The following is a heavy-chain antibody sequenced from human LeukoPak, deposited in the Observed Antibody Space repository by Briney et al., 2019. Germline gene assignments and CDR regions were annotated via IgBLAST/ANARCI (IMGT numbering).Heavy chain of an antibody. CDR3: IPTYYYGSGANY. Sequence: GGSLRLSCAASGFTFSNAWMSWVRQPPAKGLEWVGRIKSKTDGGTTDYAAPVKGRFTISRDDSKNTLYLQMNSLKAEDTAVYYCIPTYYYGSGANYWGQGTPVTVSS. V-gene: IGHV3-15*01. J-gene: IGHJ4*02. CDR1: GFTFSNAW. CDR2: IKSKTDGGTT. D-gene: IGHD3-10*01.